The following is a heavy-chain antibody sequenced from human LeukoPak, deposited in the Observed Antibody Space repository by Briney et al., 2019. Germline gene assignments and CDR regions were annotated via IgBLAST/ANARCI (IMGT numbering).Heavy chain of an antibody. D-gene: IGHD6-19*01. CDR1: GYTFTSHY. J-gene: IGHJ3*02. Sequence: ASVNVSCKASGYTFTSHYMHWVRQAPGQGLEWMGLINPSGGSTSYAQKFQRRVTMTRDTSTSTVYMELSSLRSDDTAVYYCARTVAGTDSRDAFDIWGQGTMVTVSS. CDR3: ARTVAGTDSRDAFDI. CDR2: INPSGGST. V-gene: IGHV1-46*01.